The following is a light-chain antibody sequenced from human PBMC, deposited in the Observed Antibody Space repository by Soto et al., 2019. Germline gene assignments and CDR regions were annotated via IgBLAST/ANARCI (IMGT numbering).Light chain of an antibody. V-gene: IGKV3D-15*01. J-gene: IGKJ4*01. CDR2: GAS. Sequence: EIVMTQSPVTLSVSPGERATLSCRASQSVNSYLAWYQQKPGQAPRLPIYGASIRATGIPARFSGSGSGTEFTLTINSLQSEDFAVYYCQQHDNWPLTFGGGTKVEIK. CDR3: QQHDNWPLT. CDR1: QSVNSY.